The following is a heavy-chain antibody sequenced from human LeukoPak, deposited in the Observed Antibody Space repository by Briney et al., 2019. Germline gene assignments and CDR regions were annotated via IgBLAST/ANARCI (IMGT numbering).Heavy chain of an antibody. CDR2: IYYSGST. Sequence: PSETLSLTRTVSGGSVSSGSYYWSWIRQPPGKGLEWIGYIYYSGSTNYNPSLKSRVTISVDTSKNQFSLKLSSVTAADTAVYYCARGARGYSYGWGQGTLVTVSS. CDR3: ARGARGYSYG. D-gene: IGHD5-18*01. V-gene: IGHV4-61*01. J-gene: IGHJ4*02. CDR1: GGSVSSGSYY.